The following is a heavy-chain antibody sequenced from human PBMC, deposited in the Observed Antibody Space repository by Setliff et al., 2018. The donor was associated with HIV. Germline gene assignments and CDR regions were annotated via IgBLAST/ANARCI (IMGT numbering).Heavy chain of an antibody. CDR3: ARGPPRDILTGYYKWGRETYYYYYGMDV. D-gene: IGHD3-9*01. V-gene: IGHV1-3*01. CDR1: GYTFTSYA. J-gene: IGHJ6*02. CDR2: INAGNGNT. Sequence: ASVKVSCKASGYTFTSYAMHWVRQAPGQRLEWMGWINAGNGNTKYSQKFQGRVTITRDTSASTAYMELSSLRSEDTAVYYCARGPPRDILTGYYKWGRETYYYYYGMDVWGQGTLVTVSS.